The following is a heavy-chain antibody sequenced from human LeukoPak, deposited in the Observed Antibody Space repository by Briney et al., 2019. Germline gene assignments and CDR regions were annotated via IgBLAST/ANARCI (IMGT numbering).Heavy chain of an antibody. D-gene: IGHD5-18*01. Sequence: ASVTVSCTASGYTFTSYAMNWVRQAPGQGLEWMGWINTNTGNPTYAQGFTGRFVFSLDTSVSTAYLQISSLKAEDTAVYYCASGEHRGYSYGQDYYYYGMDVWGQGTTVTVSS. CDR1: GYTFTSYA. V-gene: IGHV7-4-1*02. J-gene: IGHJ6*02. CDR2: INTNTGNP. CDR3: ASGEHRGYSYGQDYYYYGMDV.